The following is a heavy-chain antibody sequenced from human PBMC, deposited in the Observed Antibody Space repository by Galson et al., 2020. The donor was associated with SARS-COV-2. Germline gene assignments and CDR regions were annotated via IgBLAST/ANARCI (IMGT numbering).Heavy chain of an antibody. CDR2: INPNSGGK. D-gene: IGHD3-22*01. CDR1: GYTFTGYY. Sequence: ASVKVSCKASGYTFTGYYMHWVRQATGQGLEWMGRINPNSGGKNYAQKFQGRVTMTRDTSISTAYMELSRLRSDDTAVYYCARGRQPMIVVVISQAFDIWGQGTMVTVSS. J-gene: IGHJ3*02. V-gene: IGHV1-2*06. CDR3: ARGRQPMIVVVISQAFDI.